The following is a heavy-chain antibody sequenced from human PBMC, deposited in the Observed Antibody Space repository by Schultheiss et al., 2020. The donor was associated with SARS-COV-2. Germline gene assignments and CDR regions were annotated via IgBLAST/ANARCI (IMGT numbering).Heavy chain of an antibody. CDR3: AKDSSSWWSYYYYMDV. D-gene: IGHD6-13*01. V-gene: IGHV1-69*04. J-gene: IGHJ6*03. Sequence: SVKVSCKASGGTFSSYAISWVRQAPGQGLEWMGRIIPILGIANYAQKFQGRVTITADKSTSTAYMELSSLRSEDTAVYYCAKDSSSWWSYYYYMDVWGKGTTVTVSS. CDR1: GGTFSSYA. CDR2: IIPILGIA.